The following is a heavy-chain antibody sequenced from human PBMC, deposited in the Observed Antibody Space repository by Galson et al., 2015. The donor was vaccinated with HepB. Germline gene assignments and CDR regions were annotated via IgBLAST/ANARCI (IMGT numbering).Heavy chain of an antibody. V-gene: IGHV3-30*18. Sequence: SLRLSCAASGFTFSSYGMHWVRQAPGKGLEWVAVISYDGSNKYYADSVKGRFTISRDNSKNTLYLQMNSLRAEDTAVYYCAKDCPQGGSSTSCPYGMDVWGQGTTVTVSS. D-gene: IGHD2-2*01. CDR2: ISYDGSNK. CDR1: GFTFSSYG. CDR3: AKDCPQGGSSTSCPYGMDV. J-gene: IGHJ6*02.